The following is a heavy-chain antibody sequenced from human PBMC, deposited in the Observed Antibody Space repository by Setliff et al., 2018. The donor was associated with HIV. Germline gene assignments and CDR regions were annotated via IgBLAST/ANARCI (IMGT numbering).Heavy chain of an antibody. CDR3: TTDSWQ. CDR2: IKSKVHGETT. V-gene: IGHV3-15*01. Sequence: PGGSLRLSCAASGFTFRDEWMSWARQAPGKGPEWVGRIKSKVHGETTDYAAPVKGRFSVSRDDSKNTVYLQMNSLKTEDTAVYFCTTDSWQWGQGTLVTVSS. CDR1: GFTFRDEW. J-gene: IGHJ4*02. D-gene: IGHD5-12*01.